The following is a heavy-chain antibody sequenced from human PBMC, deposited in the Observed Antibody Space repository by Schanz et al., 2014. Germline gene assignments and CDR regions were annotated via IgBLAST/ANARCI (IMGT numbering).Heavy chain of an antibody. CDR1: GFTFSSYA. CDR3: AKHVRSLTGNDY. Sequence: VQLVECGGGLVQPGGSLRLSCAASGFTFSSYAMSWVRQTPGKGPEWVSSLTGSGGGTYYADSVRGRFAISRDNSKNTLYLQVNSLRAEDTAVYYCAKHVRSLTGNDYWGQGTLVTVSS. V-gene: IGHV3-23*04. D-gene: IGHD3-9*01. J-gene: IGHJ4*02. CDR2: LTGSGGGT.